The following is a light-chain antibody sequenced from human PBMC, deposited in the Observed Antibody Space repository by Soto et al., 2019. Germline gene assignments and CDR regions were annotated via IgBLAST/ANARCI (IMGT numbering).Light chain of an antibody. Sequence: ELEMTQSPATLSVSPGERATLSCRASQSVSSNLAWYQQKPGQAPSLLIYGASNRATGIPDRFSGSGSGTDFTLTIRRLEPEDFAVYYCQQYGSSGTFGQGTKGDIK. CDR3: QQYGSSGT. CDR2: GAS. J-gene: IGKJ1*01. V-gene: IGKV3-20*01. CDR1: QSVSSN.